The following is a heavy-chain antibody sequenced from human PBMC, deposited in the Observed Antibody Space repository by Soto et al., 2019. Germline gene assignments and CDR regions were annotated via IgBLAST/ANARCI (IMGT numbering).Heavy chain of an antibody. J-gene: IGHJ6*02. D-gene: IGHD6-13*01. Sequence: PSETLSLTCTVSGGSISSGDYYWSWIRQPPGKGLEWIGYIYYSGSTYYNPSLKSRVTISVDTSKNQFSLKLSSVTAADTAVYYCARDLGIAAWDYYYYGMDVWGQGTTVTVSS. V-gene: IGHV4-30-4*01. CDR3: ARDLGIAAWDYYYYGMDV. CDR2: IYYSGST. CDR1: GGSISSGDYY.